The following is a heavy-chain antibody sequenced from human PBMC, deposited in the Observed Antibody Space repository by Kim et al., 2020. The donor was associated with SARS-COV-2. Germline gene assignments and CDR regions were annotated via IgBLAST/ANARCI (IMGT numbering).Heavy chain of an antibody. D-gene: IGHD4-17*01. CDR3: AKDLATVVKSMKRYYGM. CDR1: GFTFSSYG. Sequence: GGSLRLSCAASGFTFSSYGMHWVRQAPGKGLEWVAVISYDGSNKYYADSVKGRFTISRDNSKNTLYLQMNSLRAEDTAVYYCAKDLATVVKSMKRYYGM. V-gene: IGHV3-30*18. CDR2: ISYDGSNK. J-gene: IGHJ6*01.